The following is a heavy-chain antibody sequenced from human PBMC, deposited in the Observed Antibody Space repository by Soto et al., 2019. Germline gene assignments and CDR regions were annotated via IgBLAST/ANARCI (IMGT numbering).Heavy chain of an antibody. CDR2: FTAKGNWT. J-gene: IGHJ4*02. CDR3: ARSKNGTMYYFEY. CDR1: GFIFSSYT. V-gene: IGHV3-23*01. Sequence: EVQLLESGGGLVQPGGSLRLSCAASGFIFSSYTMSWVRQAPGKGLEWVSSFTAKGNWTYYADTVKGRFTISRDDSKNTLNMQVNSLRAEDTAVYYWARSKNGTMYYFEYWGRGTLVTVSS. D-gene: IGHD1-7*01.